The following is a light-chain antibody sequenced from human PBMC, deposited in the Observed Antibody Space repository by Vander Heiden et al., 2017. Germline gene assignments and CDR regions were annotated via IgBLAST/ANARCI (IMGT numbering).Light chain of an antibody. CDR1: NLGSKN. CDR2: RDR. V-gene: IGLV3-9*01. J-gene: IGLJ3*02. Sequence: SSDLTQALSVSVGLGQTARITCGGRNLGSKNVHWYQQKPGQARALFIYRDRNRPSGIPERLSGSNSGNTATLTISSAQVEDDADYFCQVWGNGAVVFGGGTKLTVL. CDR3: QVWGNGAVV.